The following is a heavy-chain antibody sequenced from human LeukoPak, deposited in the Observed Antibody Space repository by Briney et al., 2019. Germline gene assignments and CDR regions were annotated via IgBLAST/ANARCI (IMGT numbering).Heavy chain of an antibody. D-gene: IGHD3-10*02. CDR3: AELGITMIGGV. V-gene: IGHV3-21*01. CDR1: GFTFSSHS. Sequence: PGGSLRLSCAGSGFTFSSHSMNWVRQAPGKGLEWVSSISTSSSYIDYADSVKGRFTISRDNAKNSLYLQMNSLRAEDTAVYYCAELGITMIGGVWGKGTTVTISS. J-gene: IGHJ6*04. CDR2: ISTSSSYI.